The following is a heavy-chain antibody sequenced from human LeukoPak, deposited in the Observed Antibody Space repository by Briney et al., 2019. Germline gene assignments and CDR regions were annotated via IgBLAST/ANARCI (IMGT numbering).Heavy chain of an antibody. CDR1: GFNFSDHW. J-gene: IGHJ4*02. V-gene: IGHV3-7*04. CDR2: IKEDGSEK. Sequence: GGSLRLSCAASGFNFSDHWMSWVRQAPGKGLEWVANIKEDGSEKYYVDSVKGRFTISRDNAKNSLYLQMNILRAEDTAVYYCARGGSYFSSWGQGSLVTVSS. D-gene: IGHD1-26*01. CDR3: ARGGSYFSS.